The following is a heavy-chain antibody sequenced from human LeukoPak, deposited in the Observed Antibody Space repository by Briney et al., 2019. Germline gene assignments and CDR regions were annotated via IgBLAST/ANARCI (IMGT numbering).Heavy chain of an antibody. D-gene: IGHD3-9*01. V-gene: IGHV3-30*18. CDR1: GFTFSSYG. J-gene: IGHJ4*02. CDR3: AKGEQAGLRYFDWLSPFDY. CDR2: ISYDGSNK. Sequence: GRSLRLSCAASGFTFSSYGMHCVRQAPGKGLEWVAVISYDGSNKYYADSVKGRFTISRDNSKNPLYLQMNSLRAEDTAVYYCAKGEQAGLRYFDWLSPFDYWGQGTLVTVSS.